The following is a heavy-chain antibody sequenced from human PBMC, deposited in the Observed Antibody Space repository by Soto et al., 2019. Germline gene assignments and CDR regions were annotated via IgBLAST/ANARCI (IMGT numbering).Heavy chain of an antibody. J-gene: IGHJ4*02. CDR3: ARSGDNYSVLDY. CDR1: GFTFSDYY. Sequence: GGSLRLSCVASGFTFSDYYMSWVRQAPGKGLEWLSYSSNSGTYTKYAGSVKGRFSISRDNAKNSLYLQINSLRREDTAIYYCARSGDNYSVLDYWGQGTPVTVSS. V-gene: IGHV3-11*06. CDR2: SSNSGTYT. D-gene: IGHD4-4*01.